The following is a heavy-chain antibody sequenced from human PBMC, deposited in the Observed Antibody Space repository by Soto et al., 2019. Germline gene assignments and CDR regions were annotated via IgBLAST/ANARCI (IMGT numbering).Heavy chain of an antibody. CDR1: GFTFSTYT. CDR3: ARDYGKLNP. J-gene: IGHJ5*02. V-gene: IGHV3-21*01. D-gene: IGHD2-15*01. CDR2: ISSGSNYI. Sequence: EVQLVESGGGLVKPGGSLRLSCAASGFTFSTYTMNWVRQTPGKGLEWVSSISSGSNYIYYADSLKGRFTISRDNAKNSLYLHMNSLRAEDTAVYYCARDYGKLNPWGQGPLVTVA.